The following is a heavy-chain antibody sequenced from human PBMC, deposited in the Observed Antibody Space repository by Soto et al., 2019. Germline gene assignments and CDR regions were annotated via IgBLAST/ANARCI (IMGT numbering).Heavy chain of an antibody. V-gene: IGHV3-7*01. Sequence: HPGGSLRLSCAASGFTFSSYWMSWVRQAPGRGLEWVANIKQDGSEKYYVDSVKGRFTISRDNAKNSLYLQMNSLRAEDTAVYYCASKKCSSTSCYPMHYYYYYMDVWGKETTVTVSS. CDR2: IKQDGSEK. D-gene: IGHD2-2*01. CDR1: GFTFSSYW. CDR3: ASKKCSSTSCYPMHYYYYYMDV. J-gene: IGHJ6*03.